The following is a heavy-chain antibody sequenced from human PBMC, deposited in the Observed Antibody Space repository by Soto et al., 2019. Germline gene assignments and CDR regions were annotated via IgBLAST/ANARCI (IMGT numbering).Heavy chain of an antibody. CDR1: GGTFSSYA. V-gene: IGHV1-69*13. D-gene: IGHD3-22*01. CDR2: ITPIFGTA. CDR3: ARLPYDSSGYQYDAFDI. J-gene: IGHJ3*02. Sequence: ASVKVSCKASGGTFSSYAISWVRQAPGQGLEWMGGITPIFGTANYAQKFQGRVTITADESTSTAYMELSSLRSEDTAVYYCARLPYDSSGYQYDAFDIWGQGTMVTVSS.